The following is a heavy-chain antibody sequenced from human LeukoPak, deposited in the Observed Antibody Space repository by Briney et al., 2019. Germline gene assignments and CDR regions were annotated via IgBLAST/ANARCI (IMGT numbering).Heavy chain of an antibody. CDR1: GGSFSGYY. J-gene: IGHJ5*02. D-gene: IGHD1-14*01. CDR2: INHSGST. V-gene: IGHV4-34*01. CDR3: ARGRKVVAYKPFDP. Sequence: SETLSLTCAVYGGSFSGYYWSWIRQPPGKGLEWIGEINHSGSTNYNPSHKSRVTISVDTSKNQFSLKLSSVTAADTAVYYCARGRKVVAYKPFDPWGQGTLVTVSS.